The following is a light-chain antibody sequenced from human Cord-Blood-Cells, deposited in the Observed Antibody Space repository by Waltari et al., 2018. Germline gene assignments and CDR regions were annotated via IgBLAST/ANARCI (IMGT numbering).Light chain of an antibody. J-gene: IGLJ3*02. CDR1: SSDVGRYNL. CDR3: CSYAGSSTLV. V-gene: IGLV2-23*01. CDR2: DGS. Sequence: QSALTQPASVSGSPGPSITISCTGPSSDVGRYNLVSWSQQHPGKAPKLMIYDGSKRPSGVSNRCSGSKSGNTASLTISGLQAEDEADYYCCSYAGSSTLVFGGGTKLTVL.